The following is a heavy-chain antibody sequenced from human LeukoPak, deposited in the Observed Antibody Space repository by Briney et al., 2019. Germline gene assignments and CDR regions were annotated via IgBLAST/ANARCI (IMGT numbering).Heavy chain of an antibody. CDR3: ARQPSSYKFWCAP. J-gene: IGHJ5*02. CDR2: IAPSDSYT. V-gene: IGHV5-10-1*01. D-gene: IGHD1-14*01. CDR1: GYSFTSHW. Sequence: GESLKISCKGSGYSFTSHWISWVRQMPGKSVEWVGRIAPSDSYTSYSPSFQGHVTISADKSISTAYLQWSSLKASDTAMYYCARQPSSYKFWCAPWGQGTLVTVSS.